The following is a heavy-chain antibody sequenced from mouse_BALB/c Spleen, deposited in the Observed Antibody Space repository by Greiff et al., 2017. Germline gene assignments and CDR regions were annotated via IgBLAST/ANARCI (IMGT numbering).Heavy chain of an antibody. D-gene: IGHD1-1*01. CDR3: ARATMVVATDMDD. CDR1: GYTFTNYW. V-gene: IGHV1-63*02. CDR2: IYPGGGYT. J-gene: IGHJ1*01. Sequence: QVQLQQSGAELVRPGTSVKISCKASGYTFTNYWLGWVKQRPGHGLEWIGDIYPGGGYTNYNEKFKGKATLTADTSSSTAYMQLSSLTSEDSAVYFCARATMVVATDMDDWGAGTTVTVSS.